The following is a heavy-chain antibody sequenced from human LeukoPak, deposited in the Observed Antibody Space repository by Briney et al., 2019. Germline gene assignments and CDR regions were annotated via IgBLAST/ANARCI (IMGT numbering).Heavy chain of an antibody. J-gene: IGHJ3*01. CDR3: ARDWKSYGSGSSV. D-gene: IGHD3-10*01. CDR1: GYTFIDYY. V-gene: IGHV1-2*02. Sequence: GASVKVSCKASGYTFIDYYMHWVRQAPGQGLEWMGWINPDSGATNQAEKFQGRVTMTSDTSINTLYMEMGTLRSDDTAIYYCARDWKSYGSGSSVWGQGTMVTVSS. CDR2: INPDSGAT.